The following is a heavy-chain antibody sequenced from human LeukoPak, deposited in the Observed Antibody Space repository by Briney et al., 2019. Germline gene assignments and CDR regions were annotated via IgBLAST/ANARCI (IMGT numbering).Heavy chain of an antibody. CDR1: GGSISSYY. Sequence: SETLSLTCTVSGGSISSYYWSWIRQPPGKGLEWIGYIYYSGSTNYNPSLKSRVTISVDTSKNQFSLKLSSVTAADTAVYYCASGGTRIAVAGSLGYMDVWGKGTTVTVSS. J-gene: IGHJ6*03. CDR2: IYYSGST. V-gene: IGHV4-59*01. D-gene: IGHD6-19*01. CDR3: ASGGTRIAVAGSLGYMDV.